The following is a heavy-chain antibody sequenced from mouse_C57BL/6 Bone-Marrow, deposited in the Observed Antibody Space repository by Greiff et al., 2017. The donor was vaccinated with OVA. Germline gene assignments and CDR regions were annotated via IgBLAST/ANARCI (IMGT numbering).Heavy chain of an antibody. CDR2: IYPGNSDT. Sequence: VQLQQSGTVLARPGASVKMSCKTSGYTFTSYWMHWVKQRPGQGLEWIGAIYPGNSDTSYNQKFKGKAKPTAVTSASTAYMELSSLTNEDSAVYYCTREDYGSSLDVWGTGTTVTVSS. CDR1: GYTFTSYW. CDR3: TREDYGSSLDV. J-gene: IGHJ1*03. V-gene: IGHV1-5*01. D-gene: IGHD1-1*01.